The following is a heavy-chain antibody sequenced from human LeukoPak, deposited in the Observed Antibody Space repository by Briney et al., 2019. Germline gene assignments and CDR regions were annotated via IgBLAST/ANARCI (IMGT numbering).Heavy chain of an antibody. CDR2: ISYGGSDK. Sequence: PGRSLRLSCAASGFTFSNYAIHWVRQAPGKGLEWVAVISYGGSDKFYADSVKGRFTISRDNSKNTLYLQMNSLRPEDTAVYYCASVGDYEDAFDIWGQGTMVTVSS. V-gene: IGHV3-30*04. CDR1: GFTFSNYA. CDR3: ASVGDYEDAFDI. D-gene: IGHD4-17*01. J-gene: IGHJ3*02.